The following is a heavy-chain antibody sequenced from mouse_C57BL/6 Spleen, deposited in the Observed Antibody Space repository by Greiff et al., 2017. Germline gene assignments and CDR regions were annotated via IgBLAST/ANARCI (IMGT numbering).Heavy chain of an antibody. J-gene: IGHJ3*01. CDR2: IYPSDSET. Sequence: QVQLQQPGAELVRPGSSVKLSCKTSGYTFTSYWMDWVKQRPGQGLEWIGNIYPSDSETHYNQKFKDKAPLTVANSSSTAYMQISILTSEESSVYYCARKEDGYEEFAYWGQGTLVTVSA. V-gene: IGHV1-61*01. CDR1: GYTFTSYW. CDR3: ARKEDGYEEFAY. D-gene: IGHD2-2*01.